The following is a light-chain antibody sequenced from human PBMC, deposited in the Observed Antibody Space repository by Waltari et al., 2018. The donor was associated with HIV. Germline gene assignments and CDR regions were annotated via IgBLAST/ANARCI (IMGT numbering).Light chain of an antibody. CDR3: QQSYSIMLT. Sequence: DIQMTQSPSSLSASVGDRVTITCRASQSITTYLNWYQQKPGKAPKLLIYGASTLQSGVPSRFSGSGSGTDFTLTIGNLQPEDFATYYCQQSYSIMLTFGQGTELQIK. CDR2: GAS. J-gene: IGKJ2*01. CDR1: QSITTY. V-gene: IGKV1-39*01.